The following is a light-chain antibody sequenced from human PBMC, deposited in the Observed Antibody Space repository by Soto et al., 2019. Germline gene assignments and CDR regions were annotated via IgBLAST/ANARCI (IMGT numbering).Light chain of an antibody. CDR1: QSISRY. CDR3: QQSNSTPGT. Sequence: DIQMTQSPSSLSASVGDRVTITCRASQSISRYLNWYQQKPGKAPKLLIYAASSLQSGVPSRFSGSGSGTDFTLTISSLQPKVFAIYYCQQSNSTPGTSAQGTKVKIK. V-gene: IGKV1-39*01. J-gene: IGKJ1*01. CDR2: AAS.